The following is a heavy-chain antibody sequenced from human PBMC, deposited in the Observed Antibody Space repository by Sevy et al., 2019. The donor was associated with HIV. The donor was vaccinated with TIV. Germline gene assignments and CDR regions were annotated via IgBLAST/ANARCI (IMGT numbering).Heavy chain of an antibody. CDR3: AKEDRGFDWF. J-gene: IGHJ4*02. V-gene: IGHV3-33*06. CDR1: GFNFSNYG. CDR2: ICYDGSNK. Sequence: GGSLRLSCAASGFNFSNYGMHWVRQAPGKGLEWIALICYDGSNKNYADSVKGRFTISRDNTKKTLYLQMNSLRAEDTALYYCAKEDRGFDWFWGQGTLVTVSS. D-gene: IGHD3-9*01.